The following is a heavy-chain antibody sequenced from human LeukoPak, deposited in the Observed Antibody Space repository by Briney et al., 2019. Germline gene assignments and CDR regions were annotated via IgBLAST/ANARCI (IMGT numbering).Heavy chain of an antibody. J-gene: IGHJ4*02. D-gene: IGHD3-9*01. CDR2: ISYDGSNK. CDR3: AKGLRYFDY. CDR1: GFTFSSYA. Sequence: GGSLRLSCAASGFTFSSYAMHWVRQAPGKGLEWVAVISYDGSNKYYADSVKGRFTISRDNSKNTLYLQMNSLRAEDTAVYYCAKGLRYFDYWGQGTLVTVSS. V-gene: IGHV3-30*04.